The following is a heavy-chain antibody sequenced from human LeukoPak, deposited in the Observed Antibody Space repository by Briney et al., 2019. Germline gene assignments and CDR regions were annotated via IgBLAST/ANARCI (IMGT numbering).Heavy chain of an antibody. J-gene: IGHJ6*03. Sequence: GGSLTLSCTSSGYIFSHYGMYWVRQAPGRGLEWVAVIWADGNKKYTADSVKGRFAISRDNSRNILYLQMSSLRAEDTAIYYCARDNTNSNYYMDVWGKGISVTVSS. V-gene: IGHV3-33*07. D-gene: IGHD2/OR15-2a*01. CDR1: GYIFSHYG. CDR2: IWADGNKK. CDR3: ARDNTNSNYYMDV.